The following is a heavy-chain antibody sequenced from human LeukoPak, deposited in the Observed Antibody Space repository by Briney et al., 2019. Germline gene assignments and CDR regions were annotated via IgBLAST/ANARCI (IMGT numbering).Heavy chain of an antibody. CDR3: ARGAAVGPADW. CDR2: ISPYNGNT. Sequence: ASEKVSCKASGYSFTTYGITWVRQAPGQGLEWVGWISPYNGNTKNAQKVQGRVTMTTDTPTTTAYMELRSLRYDDTAVYYCARGAAVGPADWWGQGTLVTVSS. CDR1: GYSFTTYG. J-gene: IGHJ4*02. V-gene: IGHV1-18*01. D-gene: IGHD6-19*01.